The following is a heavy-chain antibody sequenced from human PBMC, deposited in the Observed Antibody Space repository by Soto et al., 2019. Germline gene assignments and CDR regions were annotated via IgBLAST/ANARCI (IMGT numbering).Heavy chain of an antibody. CDR3: ARMGVYAPYYFDY. CDR2: INHSGST. CDR1: GGSFSGYY. D-gene: IGHD2-8*02. V-gene: IGHV4-34*01. Sequence: QVQLQQWGAGLLKPSETLSLTCAVYGGSFSGYYWRWIRHPPGKGLEWIGEINHSGSTNYNPSLKSRVIISVDTSKNPFSLKLSSVTAADTDVYSCARMGVYAPYYFDYWGQGPLVTVSS. J-gene: IGHJ4*02.